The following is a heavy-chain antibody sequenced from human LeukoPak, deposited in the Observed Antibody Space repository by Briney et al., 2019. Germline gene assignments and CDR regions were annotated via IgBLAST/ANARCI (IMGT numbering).Heavy chain of an antibody. CDR1: GGTFSSYL. V-gene: IGHV1-69*13. J-gene: IGHJ4*02. CDR2: IIPITGTA. D-gene: IGHD1-26*01. CDR3: ARDVVGAFGTKALDD. Sequence: SVKVSCKASGGTFSSYLISWVRQAPGQGLEWMGGIIPITGTADYIQKFQDRVTITADESTTTAYMELTGLRSEDTAIYYCARDVVGAFGTKALDDWGQGTLVTVSA.